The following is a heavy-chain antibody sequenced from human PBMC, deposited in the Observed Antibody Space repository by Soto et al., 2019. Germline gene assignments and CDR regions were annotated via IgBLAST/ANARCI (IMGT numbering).Heavy chain of an antibody. CDR3: ARGRSSTSPYPIGY. Sequence: QVQLQESGPGLVKPSQTLSLTCTVSGGSISSGGYYWSWIRQHPGKGLEWIGYIYYSGSTYYNPSLKSRFTISVDTSKNQFSLKLSSVTAADTAVYYCARGRSSTSPYPIGYWGQGTLVTVSS. CDR1: GGSISSGGYY. J-gene: IGHJ4*02. CDR2: IYYSGST. D-gene: IGHD2-2*01. V-gene: IGHV4-31*03.